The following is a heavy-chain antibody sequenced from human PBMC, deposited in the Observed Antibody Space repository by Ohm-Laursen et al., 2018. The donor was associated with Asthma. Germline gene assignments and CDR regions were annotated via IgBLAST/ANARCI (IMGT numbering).Heavy chain of an antibody. J-gene: IGHJ4*02. CDR3: ARDVMEWYLPTFDF. D-gene: IGHD3-3*01. V-gene: IGHV3-30-3*01. CDR1: GFTFRSYA. Sequence: SLRLSCAAPGFTFRSYAMHWVRQAPGKGLEWVAVGGSYYDGGLKYYADSVNGRFTVSRDDSKNTLYLQMNSLRPDDTAVYYCARDVMEWYLPTFDFWGQGTLVTVSS. CDR2: GGSYYDGGLK.